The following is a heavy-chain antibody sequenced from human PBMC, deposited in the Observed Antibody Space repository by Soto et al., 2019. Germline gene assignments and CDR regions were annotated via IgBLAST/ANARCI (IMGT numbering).Heavy chain of an antibody. CDR1: GGSISSAAYY. V-gene: IGHV4-31*03. D-gene: IGHD5-18*01. J-gene: IGHJ4*02. Sequence: QVQLQESGPGLVKPSETLSLTCTVSGGSISSAAYYWSWIRQHPGKGLEWIGYISHSGSTYYNPSFKSRVIISVDTSKNQFSLSLTSVTAADTAVYYCAREYTYGSNFFDCWGQGAVVSVSS. CDR2: ISHSGST. CDR3: AREYTYGSNFFDC.